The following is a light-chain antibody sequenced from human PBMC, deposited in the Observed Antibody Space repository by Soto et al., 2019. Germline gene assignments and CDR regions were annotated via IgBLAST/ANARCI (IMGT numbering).Light chain of an antibody. J-gene: IGKJ2*01. V-gene: IGKV3-20*01. CDR2: GAS. CDR3: QQYGSSPVT. CDR1: QSVSSSY. Sequence: EIVLTQSPGTLSLSPGERATLSCRASQSVSSSYLAWYQQKPGQAPRLLIYGASSRATGIPDRFSGSGSGTGFTLTISRLEPEDFAVYYCQQYGSSPVTFGQGTKLEIK.